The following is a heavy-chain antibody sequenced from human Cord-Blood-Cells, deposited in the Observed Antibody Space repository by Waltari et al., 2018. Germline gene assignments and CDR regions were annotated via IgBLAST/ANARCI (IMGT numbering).Heavy chain of an antibody. CDR3: AKLGTIGAFDI. CDR2: IRYDGSNK. Sequence: QVQLVESGGGVVQPGGSLRLSCAASGFTFSSYGMHWVRQAPGKGLEWVAFIRYDGSNKYYADSVKGRFTISRDNSKNTLYLQMNSLRAEDTAVYYCAKLGTIGAFDIWGLGTMVTVSS. J-gene: IGHJ3*02. D-gene: IGHD1-7*01. CDR1: GFTFSSYG. V-gene: IGHV3-30*02.